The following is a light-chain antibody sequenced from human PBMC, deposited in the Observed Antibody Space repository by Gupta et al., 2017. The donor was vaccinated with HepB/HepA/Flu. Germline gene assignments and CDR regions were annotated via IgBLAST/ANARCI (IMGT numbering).Light chain of an antibody. Sequence: QSVLAQPPSASGTPGPRVTISCSGSSSNIGSNAVNWYQQLPGTAPRLVIYNNNQRPSGVPDRFSGSKSGTSASLAISGLQSEDEAGYYCAAWDDSLNALMFGGGTKLTVL. CDR2: NNN. CDR1: SSNIGSNA. CDR3: AAWDDSLNALM. V-gene: IGLV1-44*01. J-gene: IGLJ3*02.